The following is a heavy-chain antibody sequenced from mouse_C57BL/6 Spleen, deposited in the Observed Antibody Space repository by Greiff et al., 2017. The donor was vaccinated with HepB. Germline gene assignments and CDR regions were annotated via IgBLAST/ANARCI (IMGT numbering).Heavy chain of an antibody. D-gene: IGHD1-1*01. V-gene: IGHV1-26*01. J-gene: IGHJ2*01. CDR3: ARRSSDDY. CDR1: GYTFTDYY. CDR2: INPNNGGT. Sequence: VQLQQSGPELVKPGASVKISCKASGYTFTDYYMNWVKQSHGKSLEWIGDINPNNGGTSYNQKFKGKATLTVDKSSSTAYMELRSLTSEDSAVYYCARRSSDDYWGQGTTLTVAS.